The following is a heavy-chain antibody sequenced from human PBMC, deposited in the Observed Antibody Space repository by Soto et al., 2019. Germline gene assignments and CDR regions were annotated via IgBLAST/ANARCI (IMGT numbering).Heavy chain of an antibody. Sequence: ASVKVSCKVSGYTLTELSMHWVRQAPGKGLEWMGGFDPEDGETIYAQKFQGRVTMTEDTSTDTAYMELSSLRSADTAVYYCATERYYDFWSGPDYYYYGMDVWGQGTTVTVSS. J-gene: IGHJ6*02. CDR2: FDPEDGET. V-gene: IGHV1-24*01. CDR1: GYTLTELS. CDR3: ATERYYDFWSGPDYYYYGMDV. D-gene: IGHD3-3*01.